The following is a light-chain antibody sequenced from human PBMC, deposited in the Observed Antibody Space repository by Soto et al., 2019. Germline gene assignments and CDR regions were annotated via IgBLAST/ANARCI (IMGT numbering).Light chain of an antibody. CDR2: AAS. CDR1: QGINNY. CDR3: QQSYSTSIT. Sequence: DIQMTQSPSSLSASVGDRATITRRASQGINNYLAWYQQKAGKVPELLIYAASTLQSGVPSRFSGSVSGTDFTLTISSLQPEDVATYYCQQSYSTSITFGQGTRLEIK. J-gene: IGKJ5*01. V-gene: IGKV1-27*01.